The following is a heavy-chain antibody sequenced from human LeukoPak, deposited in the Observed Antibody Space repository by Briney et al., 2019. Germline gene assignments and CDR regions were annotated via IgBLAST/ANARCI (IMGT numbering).Heavy chain of an antibody. CDR2: MSPNSGDT. Sequence: ASVKVSCKASGYTFTSYDFYWVRQATGQRPEWMGWMSPNSGDTGYAQKFQDRVTMTRNTSINTAYMELSSLGCDDTAVYYCARGPPNWGYDYWGPGTLVTVSS. J-gene: IGHJ4*02. CDR1: GYTFTSYD. D-gene: IGHD7-27*01. CDR3: ARGPPNWGYDY. V-gene: IGHV1-8*01.